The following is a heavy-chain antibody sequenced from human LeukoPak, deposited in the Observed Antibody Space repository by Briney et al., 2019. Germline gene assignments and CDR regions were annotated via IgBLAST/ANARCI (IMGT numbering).Heavy chain of an antibody. CDR2: ISSSGGTI. D-gene: IGHD6-19*01. V-gene: IGHV3-48*03. J-gene: IGHJ1*01. Sequence: GGSLRLSCAASGFTFSSYEMNWVRQAPGKGLEWVSYISSSGGTIYYTDSVRGRFTISRDNAKNSLYLQMNSLRAEDTAVYYCARESSSVNFQPWGQGALVTVSS. CDR1: GFTFSSYE. CDR3: ARESSSVNFQP.